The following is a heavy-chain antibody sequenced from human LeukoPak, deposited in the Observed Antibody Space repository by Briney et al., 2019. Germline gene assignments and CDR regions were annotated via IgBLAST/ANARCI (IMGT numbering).Heavy chain of an antibody. J-gene: IGHJ4*02. CDR1: GFTFSSYA. D-gene: IGHD1-26*01. CDR2: ISGSGGST. Sequence: GGSLRLSCAASGFTFSSYAMSWVRRAPGKGLEWVSAISGSGGSTYYADSVKGRFTISRDNSKNTLYLQMNRLRTEDTAVYYCARESGGDTTYSFDYWGQGTLVTVSS. V-gene: IGHV3-23*01. CDR3: ARESGGDTTYSFDY.